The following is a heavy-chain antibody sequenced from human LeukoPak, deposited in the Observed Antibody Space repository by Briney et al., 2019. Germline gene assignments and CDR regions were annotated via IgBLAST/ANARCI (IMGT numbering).Heavy chain of an antibody. Sequence: LTGGSLRLSCAASGFIFSSYWMNWVRQAPGKGLEWVANIKEDGSAKYCVDSVKGRFTISRDNAKNSLYLQMNSLRAEDTAVYYCVMDMDVWGQGTTVTVSS. V-gene: IGHV3-7*05. CDR1: GFIFSSYW. CDR2: IKEDGSAK. CDR3: VMDMDV. J-gene: IGHJ6*02.